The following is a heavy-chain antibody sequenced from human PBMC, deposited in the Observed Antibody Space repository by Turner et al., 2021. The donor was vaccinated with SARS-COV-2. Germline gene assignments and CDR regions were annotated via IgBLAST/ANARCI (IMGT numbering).Heavy chain of an antibody. Sequence: EVQLLESGGGLIQPGGSLRLSCAASGFTFSSYSMSWVRQAPGEGLEWVSSISGNGGSTYYADSVKGRFTISRDSSKNTLYLEMNNLRAEDTAIYYCVCRLGTEVEGLGDYWGQGTLVTVSP. V-gene: IGHV3-23*01. J-gene: IGHJ4*02. CDR1: GFTFSSYS. CDR3: VCRLGTEVEGLGDY. CDR2: ISGNGGST. D-gene: IGHD1-1*01.